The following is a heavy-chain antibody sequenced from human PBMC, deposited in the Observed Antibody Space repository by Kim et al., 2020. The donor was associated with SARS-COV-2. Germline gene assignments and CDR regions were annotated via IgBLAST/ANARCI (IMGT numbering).Heavy chain of an antibody. CDR3: ARDSGGVGLDVVAMPVYYFDS. V-gene: IGHV3-30*04. CDR1: GFTFNSYA. CDR2: ISYDGSNQ. J-gene: IGHJ4*02. Sequence: GGSLRLSCAASGFTFNSYAMHWVRQAPGKGLEWLAVISYDGSNQYYAASVKGRFTISRDNSKDILYLQMNSLRAEDTAVYYCARDSGGVGLDVVAMPVYYFDSWGQGALVTVSS. D-gene: IGHD5-12*01.